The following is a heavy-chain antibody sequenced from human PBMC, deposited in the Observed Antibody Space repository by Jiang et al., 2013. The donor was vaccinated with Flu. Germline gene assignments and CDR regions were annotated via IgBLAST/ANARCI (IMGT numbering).Heavy chain of an antibody. Sequence: EVKKPGASVKVSCKASGYTFTSYYMHWVRQAPGQGLEWMGIINPSGGSTSYAQKFQGRVTMTRDTSTSTVYMEPSSLRSEDTAVYYCARAELWFGELSWFDPWGQGTLVTVSS. J-gene: IGHJ5*02. D-gene: IGHD3-10*01. CDR1: GYTFTSYY. CDR2: INPSGGST. CDR3: ARAELWFGELSWFDP. V-gene: IGHV1-46*03.